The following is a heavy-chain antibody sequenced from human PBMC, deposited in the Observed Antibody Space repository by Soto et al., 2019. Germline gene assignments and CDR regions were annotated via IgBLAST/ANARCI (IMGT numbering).Heavy chain of an antibody. Sequence: GGSLRLSCAASGFTFSSYGMNWVRQAPGKGLEWVSGITASGGSTYYADSVKGRFTISRDNSKNTLYLQMNSLRAEDTALYYGEKDYYDNSGPDHWGQGNLVTVSS. CDR2: ITASGGST. J-gene: IGHJ4*02. V-gene: IGHV3-23*01. CDR3: EKDYYDNSGPDH. CDR1: GFTFSSYG. D-gene: IGHD3-22*01.